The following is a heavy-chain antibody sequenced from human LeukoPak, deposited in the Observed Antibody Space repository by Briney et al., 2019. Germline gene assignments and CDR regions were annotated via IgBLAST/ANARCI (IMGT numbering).Heavy chain of an antibody. CDR1: GGSFSGYY. CDR2: INHSGST. V-gene: IGHV4-34*01. CDR3: ARERVAATDYYYYMDV. D-gene: IGHD2-15*01. Sequence: PSETLSLTCAVYGGSFSGYYWSWIRQPPGKGLEWIGEINHSGSTNYNPSLKSRVTISVDTSKNQFSLKLSSVTAADTAVYYCARERVAATDYYYYMDVWGKGTTVTISS. J-gene: IGHJ6*03.